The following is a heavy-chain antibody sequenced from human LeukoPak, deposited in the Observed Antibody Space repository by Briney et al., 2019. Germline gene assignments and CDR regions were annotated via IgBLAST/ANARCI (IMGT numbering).Heavy chain of an antibody. Sequence: ESSETLSLTCTVSGYSISSGYYWGWIRQPPGKGLEWIGSIYHSGSTYYNPSLRSRVTISVDTSKNQLSLKLSSVTAADTAVYYCARDRGTAAAGPDFDYWGQGTLVTVSS. CDR1: GYSISSGYY. D-gene: IGHD6-13*01. V-gene: IGHV4-38-2*02. CDR2: IYHSGST. CDR3: ARDRGTAAAGPDFDY. J-gene: IGHJ4*02.